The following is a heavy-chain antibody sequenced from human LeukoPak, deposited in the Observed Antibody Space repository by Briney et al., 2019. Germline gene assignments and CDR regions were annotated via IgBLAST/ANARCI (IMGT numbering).Heavy chain of an antibody. Sequence: PGGSLRLSCAASGFTFSSYAMHWVRQAPGKGLEWVAVISHDGSNKYYADSVKGRFTISRDNSKNTLYLQMNSLRAEDTAVYYCARDYYDSSGYYFWGQGTLVTVSS. V-gene: IGHV3-30*01. CDR3: ARDYYDSSGYYF. CDR1: GFTFSSYA. J-gene: IGHJ4*02. CDR2: ISHDGSNK. D-gene: IGHD3-22*01.